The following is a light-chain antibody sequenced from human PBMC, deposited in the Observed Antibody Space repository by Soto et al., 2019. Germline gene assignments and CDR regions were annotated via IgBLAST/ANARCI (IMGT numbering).Light chain of an antibody. CDR2: SND. CDR3: AGWDCSRNGVV. V-gene: IGLV1-44*01. J-gene: IGLJ2*01. Sequence: QSVLTQPPSASGTPGQRVTISCSGSSSNLGSNTVNWYQQLPGTDPTLLIYSNDDRPSGVPDRFSGSKSGTSASLAISGRLSDDEEDYYCAGWDCSRNGVVFGGGTKLTVL. CDR1: SSNLGSNT.